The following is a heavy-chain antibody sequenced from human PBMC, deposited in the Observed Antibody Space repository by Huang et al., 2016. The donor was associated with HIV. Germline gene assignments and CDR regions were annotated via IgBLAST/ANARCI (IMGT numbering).Heavy chain of an antibody. CDR3: ARDSPLLGVVIVVVPTAPNAFDI. V-gene: IGHV1-18*01. J-gene: IGHJ3*02. D-gene: IGHD2-2*01. Sequence: QVQLVQSGVEVKKPGASVTVSCKASGYTFTSYGISWVRQARGQGLEWMGGISAYNGVTNYAQNGQGRVTMTTDTSTSTAYMELRSLRSDDTAVYYCARDSPLLGVVIVVVPTAPNAFDIWGQGTMVTVSS. CDR2: ISAYNGVT. CDR1: GYTFTSYG.